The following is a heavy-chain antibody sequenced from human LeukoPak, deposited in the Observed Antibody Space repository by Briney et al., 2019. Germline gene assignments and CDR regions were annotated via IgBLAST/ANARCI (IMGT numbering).Heavy chain of an antibody. Sequence: SRTLSLTCAISGDSVSSNSATWNWIRQSPSRGLEWLGRTYYRSKWYNDYAVSVKSRITINPDTSKNQFSLHLNSVTPEDTAVYHCARVEAGKGWFDPWGQGTQVTVSS. J-gene: IGHJ5*02. CDR1: GDSVSSNSAT. CDR2: TYYRSKWYN. CDR3: ARVEAGKGWFDP. V-gene: IGHV6-1*01. D-gene: IGHD6-19*01.